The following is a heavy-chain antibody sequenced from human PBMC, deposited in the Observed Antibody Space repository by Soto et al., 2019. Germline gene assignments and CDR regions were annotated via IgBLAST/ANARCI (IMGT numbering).Heavy chain of an antibody. CDR2: ISGSGVST. Sequence: EVQLLESGGGLVQPGGSLRLSCAASGFTFSNYAMSWVRQAPGKGLEWVSAISGSGVSTHYADSVKGRFIISRDNSKNILYLQMNSLRAEDTAVYYCAKADHSTSPRPHSWGQGTLVTVSS. V-gene: IGHV3-23*01. CDR3: AKADHSTSPRPHS. J-gene: IGHJ4*02. CDR1: GFTFSNYA. D-gene: IGHD2-2*01.